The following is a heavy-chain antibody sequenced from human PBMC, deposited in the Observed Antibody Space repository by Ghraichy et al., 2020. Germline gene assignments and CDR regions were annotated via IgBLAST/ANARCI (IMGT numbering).Heavy chain of an antibody. J-gene: IGHJ6*02. CDR3: AKSVDTATYYYSYGMDV. CDR1: GFTFSSYG. CDR2: IRYDGTNK. D-gene: IGHD5-18*01. V-gene: IGHV3-30*02. Sequence: GGSLRLSCAASGFTFSSYGMHWVRQAPGKGLEWVAFIRYDGTNKYYTDSVKGRFAISRDNSKNTLYLQMNSLRAEDTAVYYCAKSVDTATYYYSYGMDVWGQGTTVTVSS.